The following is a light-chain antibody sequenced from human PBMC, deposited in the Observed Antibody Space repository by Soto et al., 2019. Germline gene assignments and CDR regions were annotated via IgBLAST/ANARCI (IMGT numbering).Light chain of an antibody. V-gene: IGKV3-20*01. Sequence: EVVLTQSPGTLSLSPGESATLSCRASQSVGNNYVAWYQQRPGQTPRLLLYGSSTRATGIPDRFSGSGSGTDFTLTISRLEPEDFAVYYCQQHVSSPWMFGQGTKVEIK. CDR1: QSVGNNY. J-gene: IGKJ1*01. CDR2: GSS. CDR3: QQHVSSPWM.